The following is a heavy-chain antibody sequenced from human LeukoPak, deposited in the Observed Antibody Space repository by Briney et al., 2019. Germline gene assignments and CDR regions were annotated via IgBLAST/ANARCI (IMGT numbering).Heavy chain of an antibody. D-gene: IGHD1-26*01. CDR2: ITGDGRGT. CDR1: GFTFRNYV. Sequence: GGSLRLSCAASGFTFRNYVMSWVRQTPEKGLEWVSAITGDGRGTNHADSVKGRFTIFRDNSKNTLFLRMNSLRADDTAVYYCAKETSSGNFVTIDCWGQGALVTVSS. J-gene: IGHJ4*02. V-gene: IGHV3-23*01. CDR3: AKETSSGNFVTIDC.